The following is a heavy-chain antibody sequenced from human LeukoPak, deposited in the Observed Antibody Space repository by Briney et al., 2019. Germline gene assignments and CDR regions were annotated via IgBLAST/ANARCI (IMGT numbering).Heavy chain of an antibody. Sequence: SETLSLTCAVYGVSFSGYYWSWIRQPPGKGLEWIGYIYYSGSTNYNPSLKSRVTISVDTSKNQFSLKLSSVTAADTAVYYCAREDRYSSWTHRGFDPWGQGTLVTVSS. V-gene: IGHV4-59*01. J-gene: IGHJ5*02. CDR1: GVSFSGYY. CDR2: IYYSGST. D-gene: IGHD6-13*01. CDR3: AREDRYSSWTHRGFDP.